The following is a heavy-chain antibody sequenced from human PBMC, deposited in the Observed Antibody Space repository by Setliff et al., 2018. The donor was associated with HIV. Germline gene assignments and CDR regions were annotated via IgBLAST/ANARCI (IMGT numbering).Heavy chain of an antibody. Sequence: PGGSLRLSCEASGFMFGTNWMSWVRQAPGKGLEWVAKIKQDGSEEYYVDSVKGRFTISRDNAKNSLYLQMNSLRAEDTAIYYCATDFSISAWGQGTLVTVSS. D-gene: IGHD2-2*01. V-gene: IGHV3-7*01. J-gene: IGHJ1*01. CDR2: IKQDGSEE. CDR3: ATDFSISA. CDR1: GFMFGTNW.